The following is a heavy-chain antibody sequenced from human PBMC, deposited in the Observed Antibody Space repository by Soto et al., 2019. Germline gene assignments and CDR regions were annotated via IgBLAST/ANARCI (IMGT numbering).Heavy chain of an antibody. D-gene: IGHD3-10*01. CDR1: GYTFTSYG. Sequence: ASVKVSCKASGYTFTSYGISWVRQAPGQGLEWMGWISAYNGNTNYAQKLQGRVTMTTDTSTSTAYMELRSLRSDDTAVYYCARDYYYGSGSSQLYYFDYWGQGTLVTVSS. J-gene: IGHJ4*02. V-gene: IGHV1-18*01. CDR3: ARDYYYGSGSSQLYYFDY. CDR2: ISAYNGNT.